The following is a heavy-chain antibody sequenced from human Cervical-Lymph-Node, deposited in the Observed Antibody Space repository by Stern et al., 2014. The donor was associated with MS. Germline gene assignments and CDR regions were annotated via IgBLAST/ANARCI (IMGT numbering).Heavy chain of an antibody. J-gene: IGHJ4*02. V-gene: IGHV3-30*04. D-gene: IGHD3-10*01. CDR2: ISHDRKNE. CDR3: ARDPSRFGDNGYFDF. CDR1: GFTFSSFA. Sequence: QEQLMQSGGGLFPPGRSLRLSCAASGFTFSSFAMHWVRQAPGQGLEWLAGISHDRKNECYAASVKVRFHISRDKSNNMVYLQISSLRPDDTAVYFCARDPSRFGDNGYFDFWGQGTLVTVSS.